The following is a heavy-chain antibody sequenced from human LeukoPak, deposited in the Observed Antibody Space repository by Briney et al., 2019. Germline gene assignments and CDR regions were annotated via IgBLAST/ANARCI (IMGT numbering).Heavy chain of an antibody. CDR3: ARTPREYQLPSDY. Sequence: EASVKVSCKASGYTFTGYYIHWVRQAPGQGLEWMGWINPNSGGTNYAQEFQGRVTMTRDTSITTAYMDLSRLISDDTAVYYCARTPREYQLPSDYWGQGTLVTVSS. V-gene: IGHV1-2*02. CDR1: GYTFTGYY. CDR2: INPNSGGT. D-gene: IGHD2-2*01. J-gene: IGHJ4*02.